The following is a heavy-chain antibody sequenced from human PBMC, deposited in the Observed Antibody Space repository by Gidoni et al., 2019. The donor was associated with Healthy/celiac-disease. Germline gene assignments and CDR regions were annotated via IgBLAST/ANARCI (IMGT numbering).Heavy chain of an antibody. J-gene: IGHJ4*02. CDR3: ARERRVGATLYYFDY. CDR1: GGSISSGCYY. Sequence: QVQLQESGPGLVKPSQTLSLTCTVSGGSISSGCYYWSWIRQHPGKGLEYIGYIHYSGSTYYNPSLTSRVTISVDTSNNQFSLKLSSVTAADTAVYYCARERRVGATLYYFDYWGQGTLVTVSS. CDR2: IHYSGST. D-gene: IGHD1-26*01. V-gene: IGHV4-31*03.